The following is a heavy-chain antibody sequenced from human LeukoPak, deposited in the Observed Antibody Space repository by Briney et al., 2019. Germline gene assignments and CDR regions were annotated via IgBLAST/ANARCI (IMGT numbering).Heavy chain of an antibody. CDR2: ISYDGSNK. CDR1: GFTLRNYG. J-gene: IGHJ4*02. Sequence: GGSLRLSCAASGFTLRNYGIHWLRQAPGKGLEGVAVISYDGSNKYYADSVKGRFTISRDNSKNTLYLQMNSLRAEDTAVYYCASQPRAVAGRPFDYWGQGTLVTVSS. CDR3: ASQPRAVAGRPFDY. D-gene: IGHD6-19*01. V-gene: IGHV3-30*03.